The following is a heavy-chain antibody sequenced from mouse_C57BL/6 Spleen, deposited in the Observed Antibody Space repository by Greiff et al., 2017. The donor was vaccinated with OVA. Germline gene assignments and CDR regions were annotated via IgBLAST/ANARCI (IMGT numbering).Heavy chain of an antibody. V-gene: IGHV1-69*01. D-gene: IGHD1-1*01. CDR1: GYTFTSYW. CDR3: ARGGTTVVEDY. J-gene: IGHJ4*01. CDR2: IDPSDSYT. Sequence: QVQLQQPGAELVMPGASVKLSCKASGYTFTSYWMHWVKQRPGQGLEWIGEIDPSDSYTNYNQKFKGKSTLTVDKSSSTAYMQRSSLTSEDSAVYYCARGGTTVVEDYWGQGTSVTVSS.